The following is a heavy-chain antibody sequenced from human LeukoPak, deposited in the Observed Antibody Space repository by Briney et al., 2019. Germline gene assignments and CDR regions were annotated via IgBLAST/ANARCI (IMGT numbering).Heavy chain of an antibody. V-gene: IGHV3-7*01. CDR1: GFTFRDYV. CDR3: ARDRGFGQADV. D-gene: IGHD3-10*01. Sequence: GGSLRLSCSASGFTFRDYVMSWIRQAPGKGLEWVANIKQDGGEKYYVDSVKGRFTISRDNAKNSLYLQMNSLRAEDTAVYYCARDRGFGQADVWGKGTTVTVSS. CDR2: IKQDGGEK. J-gene: IGHJ6*04.